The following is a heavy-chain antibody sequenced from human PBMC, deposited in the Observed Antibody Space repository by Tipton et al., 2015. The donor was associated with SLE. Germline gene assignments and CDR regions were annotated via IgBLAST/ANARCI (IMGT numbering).Heavy chain of an antibody. J-gene: IGHJ3*02. V-gene: IGHV3-30*02. D-gene: IGHD4-11*01. CDR2: IRYDGSNK. CDR1: GFTFSSYG. Sequence: QLVQSGGGVVQPGGSLRLSCAASGFTFSSYGMHWVRQAPGKGLEWVAFIRYDGSNKYYADSVKGRFTISRDNSKNTLYLQMNSLRAEDTAVYYCAKVHDYKGGDAFDIWGQGTMVTVSS. CDR3: AKVHDYKGGDAFDI.